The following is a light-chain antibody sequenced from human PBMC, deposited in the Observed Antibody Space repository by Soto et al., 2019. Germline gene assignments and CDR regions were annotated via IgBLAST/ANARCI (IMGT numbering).Light chain of an antibody. V-gene: IGKV3-20*01. CDR3: YQYGTLRQT. CDR1: QTVSGNF. Sequence: EIVLTQSPGTLSLSPGERATLSCRASQTVSGNFLGWFQQKPGQAPRLLIYGASRRATGFPDRFSGSGSGTDFTLTIISLEPEDFAVYYCYQYGTLRQTFGPGTKVEMK. CDR2: GAS. J-gene: IGKJ3*01.